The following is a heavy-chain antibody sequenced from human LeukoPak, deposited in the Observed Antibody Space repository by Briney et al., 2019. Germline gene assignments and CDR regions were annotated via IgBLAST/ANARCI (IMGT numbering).Heavy chain of an antibody. V-gene: IGHV3-30*04. CDR2: ISYDGSNN. Sequence: GGSLRLSCAASGFTFSSYAMHWVRQAPGKGLEWVAVISYDGSNNYYADSVKGRFTISRDNSKNTLYLQMNSLRAEDTAVYYCARDPNDIWGQGTMVTVSS. CDR3: ARDPNDI. J-gene: IGHJ3*02. CDR1: GFTFSSYA.